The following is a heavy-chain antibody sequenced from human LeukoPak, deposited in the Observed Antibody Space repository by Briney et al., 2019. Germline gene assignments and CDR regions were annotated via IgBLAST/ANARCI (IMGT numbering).Heavy chain of an antibody. J-gene: IGHJ4*02. CDR3: ARHFFGDYVFAY. D-gene: IGHD4-17*01. CDR2: FYYSGNT. V-gene: IGHV4-39*01. Sequence: KPSETLSLTCTVSGDSISSSDYYWGWIRQPPGKGLEWIGSFYYSGNTYYNPSLKSRVSISVDPSTNQFSLKLSSVSAPDTAVYYCARHFFGDYVFAYWGQGTLVTVSS. CDR1: GDSISSSDYY.